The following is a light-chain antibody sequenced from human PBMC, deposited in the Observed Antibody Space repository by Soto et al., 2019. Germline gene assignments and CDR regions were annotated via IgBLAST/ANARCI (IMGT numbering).Light chain of an antibody. CDR1: SSNIGANSG. J-gene: IGLJ2*01. CDR3: QSYDRSLSGNVV. Sequence: QSVLTQPPSVSGAPGQRVIITCTGSSSNIGANSGVHWYHQLPGTAPKLLIYDDINRPSGIPDRFSGSKSGTSASLAITGLQAEDEADYYCQSYDRSLSGNVVFGGGTKLTVL. CDR2: DDI. V-gene: IGLV1-40*01.